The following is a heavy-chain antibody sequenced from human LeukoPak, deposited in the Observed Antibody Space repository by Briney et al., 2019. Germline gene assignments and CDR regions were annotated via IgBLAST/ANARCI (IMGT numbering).Heavy chain of an antibody. Sequence: SVKVSCKASGGTFSSYAISWVRQAPGQGLEWMGGIIPIFGTANYAQKFQGRVTITADKSTSTAYMELSSLRSEDTAVYYCASSKYYDSSGYYHKFDYWGQGTLVTDSS. CDR1: GGTFSSYA. D-gene: IGHD3-22*01. CDR3: ASSKYYDSSGYYHKFDY. V-gene: IGHV1-69*06. J-gene: IGHJ4*02. CDR2: IIPIFGTA.